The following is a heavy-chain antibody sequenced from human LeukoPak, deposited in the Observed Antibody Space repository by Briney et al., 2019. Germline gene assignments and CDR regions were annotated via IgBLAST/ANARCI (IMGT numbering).Heavy chain of an antibody. CDR1: GGSFSGYY. Sequence: SETLSLTCAVYGGSFSGYYWSWIRQPPGKGLEWIGEINHSGSTNYNPSLKSRVTISVDTSKNQFSLKLSSVTAADTAVYYCARGMEPGLDYDYWGQGTLVTVSS. J-gene: IGHJ4*02. V-gene: IGHV4-34*01. CDR3: ARGMEPGLDYDY. D-gene: IGHD1-26*01. CDR2: INHSGST.